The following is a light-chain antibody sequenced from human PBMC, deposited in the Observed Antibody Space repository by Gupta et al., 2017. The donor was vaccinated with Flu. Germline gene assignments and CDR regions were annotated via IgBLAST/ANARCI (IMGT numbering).Light chain of an antibody. J-gene: IGKJ5*01. Sequence: PSSLSASVGDRVTITCRASQTISNYLNWYQHKPGKAPKLLIYASSILQSGVPSRFSGSGSGTDFTLTINSLQPEDFAPYYCQQSYSVPIAFGQGTRLEIK. V-gene: IGKV1-39*01. CDR1: QTISNY. CDR3: QQSYSVPIA. CDR2: ASS.